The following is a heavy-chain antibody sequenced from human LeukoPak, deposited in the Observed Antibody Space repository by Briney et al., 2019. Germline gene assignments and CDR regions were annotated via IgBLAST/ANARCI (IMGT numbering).Heavy chain of an antibody. Sequence: ASVKVPCKASGYTFTSYAMNWVRQAPGQGLEWMGWINTNTGNPTYAQGFTGRFVFSLDTSVSTAYLQISSLKAEDTAVYYCARSQLAASLHYYYYYMDVWGKGTTVTVSS. CDR1: GYTFTSYA. V-gene: IGHV7-4-1*02. CDR2: INTNTGNP. CDR3: ARSQLAASLHYYYYYMDV. D-gene: IGHD2-15*01. J-gene: IGHJ6*03.